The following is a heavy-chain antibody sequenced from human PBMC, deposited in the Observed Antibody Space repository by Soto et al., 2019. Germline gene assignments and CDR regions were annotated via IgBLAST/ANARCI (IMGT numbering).Heavy chain of an antibody. V-gene: IGHV3-23*01. J-gene: IGHJ4*02. CDR2: ISGSGGST. D-gene: IGHD3-10*01. CDR3: AKDRMVRGVIGPLGY. Sequence: PGGSLRLSCAASGFTFSSYAMSWFRQAPGKGLEWVSAISGSGGSTYYADSVKGRFTISRDNSKNTLYLQMNSLRAEDTAVYYCAKDRMVRGVIGPLGYWGQGTLVTVSS. CDR1: GFTFSSYA.